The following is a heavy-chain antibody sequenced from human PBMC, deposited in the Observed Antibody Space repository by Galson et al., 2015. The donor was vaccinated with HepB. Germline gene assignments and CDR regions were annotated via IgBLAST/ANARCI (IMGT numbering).Heavy chain of an antibody. CDR1: GFTFSSYW. J-gene: IGHJ4*02. Sequence: RLSCAASGFTFSSYWMHWVRQAPGKGLVWVSRINSDGSSTSYADSVKGRFTISRNNAKNTLYLQMNSLRAEDTAVYYCARARLAGGYFDYWGQGTLVTVSS. V-gene: IGHV3-74*01. CDR2: INSDGSST. D-gene: IGHD6-19*01. CDR3: ARARLAGGYFDY.